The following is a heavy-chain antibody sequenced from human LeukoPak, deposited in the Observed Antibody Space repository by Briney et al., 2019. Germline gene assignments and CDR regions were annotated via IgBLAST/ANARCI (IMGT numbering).Heavy chain of an antibody. D-gene: IGHD5-24*01. CDR3: AKFDGALFGKYYRDV. Sequence: GGSLRLSCAVSGFPFSNFAMSWVRQAPGKGLEWVSTINDDGDDTYFADSVKGRFTISRDNSKDTVFLQMFSLRAEDTAVYYGAKFDGALFGKYYRDVWGKGTTVTVSS. CDR1: GFPFSNFA. V-gene: IGHV3-23*01. J-gene: IGHJ6*03. CDR2: INDDGDDT.